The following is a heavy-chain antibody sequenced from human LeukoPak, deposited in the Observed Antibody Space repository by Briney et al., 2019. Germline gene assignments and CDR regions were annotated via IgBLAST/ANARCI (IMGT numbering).Heavy chain of an antibody. CDR3: ASGYYYYMDV. CDR1: GYTFTSYY. J-gene: IGHJ6*03. Sequence: ASVKVSCQASGYTFTSYYMHWVRQAPGQGLAWMGIINPSGGSTSYAQKFQGRVTMTRDMSTSTVYRELSSVRSEVTAVYYCASGYYYYMDVWGKGTTVTVSS. D-gene: IGHD3-10*01. CDR2: INPSGGST. V-gene: IGHV1-46*01.